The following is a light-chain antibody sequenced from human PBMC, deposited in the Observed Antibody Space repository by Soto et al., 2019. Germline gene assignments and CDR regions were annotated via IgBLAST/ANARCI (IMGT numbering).Light chain of an antibody. J-gene: IGKJ1*01. CDR3: QQYDDWPTT. CDR2: GAS. Sequence: ERVMTQSPATVSVSPGERATLSCRASQRVSSNLAWYQQKRGQAPRLLIYGASTRDTGIPARFSGSGSGTEFTLTISRLQSEDFAVYYCQQYDDWPTTFGQGTKVEIK. CDR1: QRVSSN. V-gene: IGKV3-15*01.